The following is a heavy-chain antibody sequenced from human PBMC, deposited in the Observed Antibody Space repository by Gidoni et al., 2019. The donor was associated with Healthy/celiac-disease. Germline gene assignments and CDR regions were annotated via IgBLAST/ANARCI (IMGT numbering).Heavy chain of an antibody. CDR3: ARGRAVTTGGGWFDP. D-gene: IGHD4-17*01. Sequence: SLKSRVTISVDTSKNQFSLKLSSVTAADTAVYYCARGRAVTTGGGWFDPWGQGTLVTVSS. J-gene: IGHJ5*02. V-gene: IGHV4-39*01.